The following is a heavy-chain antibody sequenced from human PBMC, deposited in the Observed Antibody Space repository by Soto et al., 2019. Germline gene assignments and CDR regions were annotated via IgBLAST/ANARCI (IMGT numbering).Heavy chain of an antibody. CDR2: INPGGSIT. D-gene: IGHD2-8*01. CDR3: ARVPTGKYGVWNY. CDR1: GFTFSSYW. Sequence: EEQLVESGGGLVQPGGSLRLSCAASGFTFSSYWMHWVRQAPGKGLVWVSRINPGGSITAYADSVKGRFTISRDNAKNTLYLQINSLRGHDTAVYYCARVPTGKYGVWNYWGQGTLVTVSS. V-gene: IGHV3-74*01. J-gene: IGHJ4*02.